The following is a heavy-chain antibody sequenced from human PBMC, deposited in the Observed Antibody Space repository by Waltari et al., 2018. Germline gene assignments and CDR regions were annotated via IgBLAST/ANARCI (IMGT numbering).Heavy chain of an antibody. CDR2: TIPIFGTA. V-gene: IGHV1-69*01. CDR3: ARDEGAYCGGDCYSPYNWFDP. CDR1: GGTFSSYA. J-gene: IGHJ5*02. Sequence: QVQLVQSGAEVKKPGSSVKVSCKASGGTFSSYAISWVSQAPGQGLEWMGGTIPIFGTANYAQKFQGRVTITADETTSTAYMELSSLRSEDTAVYYCARDEGAYCGGDCYSPYNWFDPWGQGTLVTVSS. D-gene: IGHD2-21*01.